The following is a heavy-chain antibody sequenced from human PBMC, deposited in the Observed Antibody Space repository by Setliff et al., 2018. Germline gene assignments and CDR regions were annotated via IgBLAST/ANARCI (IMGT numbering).Heavy chain of an antibody. CDR1: GYSISSGYY. Sequence: ASETLSLTCGVSGYSISSGYYWGWVRQSPGEGLEWIGSISYRGNTFYNPSLTSRVTISLDTSKKQLSLKLTSLSAADTAVYYCTRDQDLRWCKAGTGCYYNYYGLDVWGQGTTVTVSS. J-gene: IGHJ6*02. CDR3: TRDQDLRWCKAGTGCYYNYYGLDV. D-gene: IGHD2-8*02. CDR2: ISYRGNT. V-gene: IGHV4-38-2*02.